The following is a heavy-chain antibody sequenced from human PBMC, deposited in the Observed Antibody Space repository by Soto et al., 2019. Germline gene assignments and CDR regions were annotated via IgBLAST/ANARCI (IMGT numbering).Heavy chain of an antibody. CDR2: ISAYNGNT. D-gene: IGHD5-12*01. CDR1: GYTFTSYG. V-gene: IGHV1-18*03. CDR3: ASGGGYSGYDYFNGMDV. Sequence: ASVKVSCKASGYTFTSYGISWVRQAPGQGLEWMGWISAYNGNTNYAQKLQGRVTITADKSTSTAYMELSSLRSEDMAVYYCASGGGYSGYDYFNGMDVWGQGTTVTVSS. J-gene: IGHJ6*02.